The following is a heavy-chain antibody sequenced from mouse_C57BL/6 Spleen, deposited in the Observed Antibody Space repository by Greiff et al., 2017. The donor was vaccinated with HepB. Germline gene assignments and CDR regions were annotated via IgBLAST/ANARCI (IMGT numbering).Heavy chain of an antibody. Sequence: VQLQQPGAELVLPGASVKLSCKASGYTFTSYWMHWVKQRPGQGLEWIGEIDPSDSYTKYNQKFKGKSTVTVDKSANTAYMQLSSRTSKDSAVYYCARPYYYGSSGFAYWGQGTLVTVSA. CDR3: ARPYYYGSSGFAY. CDR1: GYTFTSYW. V-gene: IGHV1-69*01. J-gene: IGHJ3*01. CDR2: IDPSDSYT. D-gene: IGHD1-1*01.